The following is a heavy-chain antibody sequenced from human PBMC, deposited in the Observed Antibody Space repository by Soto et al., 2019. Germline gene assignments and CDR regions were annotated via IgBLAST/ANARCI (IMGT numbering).Heavy chain of an antibody. CDR2: INGYTGNT. CDR3: ARDPDAGTYFDY. Sequence: QVKLVQSGAEVKKPGASVKVSCKASGYTFTTYGISWVRQAPGQGLEWMGWINGYTGNTNYAQKLQGRVTMTTDTSTSTAYMELRSLRSDDTAVYYCARDPDAGTYFDYWGQGTLVTVSS. CDR1: GYTFTTYG. J-gene: IGHJ4*02. D-gene: IGHD1-1*01. V-gene: IGHV1-18*01.